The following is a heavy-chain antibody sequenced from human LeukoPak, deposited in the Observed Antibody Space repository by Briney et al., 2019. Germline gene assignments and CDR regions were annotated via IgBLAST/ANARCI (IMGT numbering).Heavy chain of an antibody. CDR1: GFTFSSYG. CDR2: ISGSGGNT. D-gene: IGHD3-22*01. V-gene: IGHV3-23*01. CDR3: ATHDPTYYYDSSGYWSDKGGFYFDY. Sequence: GGTLRLSCAASGFTFSSYGMSWVRQAPGKGLEWVSGISGSGGNTYYSHSVKGRFTISRDNSKNTLYLQMNSLGAQDTAVYYFATHDPTYYYDSSGYWSDKGGFYFDYWGQGTLVTVSS. J-gene: IGHJ4*02.